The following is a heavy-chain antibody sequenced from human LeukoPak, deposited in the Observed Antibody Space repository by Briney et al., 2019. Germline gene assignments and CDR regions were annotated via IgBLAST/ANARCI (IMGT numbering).Heavy chain of an antibody. D-gene: IGHD3-10*01. CDR2: ISAYNGNT. J-gene: IGHJ4*02. V-gene: IGHV1-18*01. CDR3: ARNNYYGSGSYYSYQDY. Sequence: VASVKVSCKASGYTFTSYGISWVRPAPGQGLEWMGWISAYNGNTNYAQKLQGRVTMTTDTSTSTAYMELRSLRSDDTAVYYCARNNYYGSGSYYSYQDYWGQGTLVTVSS. CDR1: GYTFTSYG.